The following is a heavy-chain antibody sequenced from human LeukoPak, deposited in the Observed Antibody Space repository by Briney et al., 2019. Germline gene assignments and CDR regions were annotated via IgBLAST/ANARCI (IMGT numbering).Heavy chain of an antibody. V-gene: IGHV1-69*13. CDR1: GYTFTSYY. CDR3: ARERVRELRSYYFDY. Sequence: ASVKVSCKASGYTFTSYYMHWVRQAPGQGLEWMGGIIPIFGTANYAQKFQGRVTITADESTSTAYMELSSLRSEDTAVYYCARERVRELRSYYFDYWGQGTLVTVSS. CDR2: IIPIFGTA. J-gene: IGHJ4*02. D-gene: IGHD1-26*01.